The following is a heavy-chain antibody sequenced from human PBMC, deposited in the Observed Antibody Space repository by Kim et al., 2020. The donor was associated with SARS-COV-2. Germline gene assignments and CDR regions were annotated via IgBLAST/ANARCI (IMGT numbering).Heavy chain of an antibody. CDR3: ARVHDFWSGYYFDY. Sequence: VDSVKGRITISRDNAKNSLYLQMNSLRAEDTAVYYCARVHDFWSGYYFDYWGQGTLVTVSS. J-gene: IGHJ4*02. V-gene: IGHV3-7*01. D-gene: IGHD3-3*01.